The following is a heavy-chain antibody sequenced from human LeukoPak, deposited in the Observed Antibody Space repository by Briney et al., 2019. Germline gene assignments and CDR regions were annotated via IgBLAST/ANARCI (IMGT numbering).Heavy chain of an antibody. CDR3: ARDLNRYSGSLGD. V-gene: IGHV3-21*01. CDR1: GFTSSSYS. CDR2: ISSSSSYI. Sequence: GGSLRLSCAASGFTSSSYSMNWVRQAPGKGLEWVSSISSSSSYIYYADSVKGRFTISRDNAKNSLYLQMDSLRAEDTAVYYCARDLNRYSGSLGDWGQGTLVTVSS. D-gene: IGHD1-26*01. J-gene: IGHJ4*02.